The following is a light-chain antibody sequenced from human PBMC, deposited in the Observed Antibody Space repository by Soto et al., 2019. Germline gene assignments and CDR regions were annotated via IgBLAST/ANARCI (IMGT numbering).Light chain of an antibody. V-gene: IGKV3-15*01. Sequence: EVVMTQSPAALSVSPGGGSTLSCGASQSVRSNLALYQQRPGQAPSLIIYGAYTRATGVPDRFSGSGSGTDFTLTISSLEPEDFAVYYCKQRSDWPPLTLGGGTKVDI. J-gene: IGKJ4*01. CDR3: KQRSDWPPLT. CDR2: GAY. CDR1: QSVRSN.